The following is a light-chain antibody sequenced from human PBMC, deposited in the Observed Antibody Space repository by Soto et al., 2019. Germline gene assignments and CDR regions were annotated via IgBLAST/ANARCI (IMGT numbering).Light chain of an antibody. CDR2: KVS. Sequence: VVMTQSPLSLPVTLGQPASISCRSSQALGNTYLNWFHQRPGQSPWRLIYKVSNRDSGVPDRFSRSCSGTDFTLKLSNVEDYYVLLYSSLHATRRPYTFGQGTKQEI. CDR1: QALGNTY. J-gene: IGKJ2*01. V-gene: IGKV2-30*01. CDR3: LHATRRPYT.